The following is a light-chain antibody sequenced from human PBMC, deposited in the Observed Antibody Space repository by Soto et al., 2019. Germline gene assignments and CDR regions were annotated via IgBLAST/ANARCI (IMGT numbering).Light chain of an antibody. CDR2: DAS. J-gene: IGKJ2*01. Sequence: DIQMTQSPSSLSASVGDRVTITCQASQDISNYLNWYQQKPGKAPKLLIYDASNLETGVPSRFSGSGSGTDFAITISSLQPEEIATYYCQQYDNLPPYTVGQGTKLEIK. CDR1: QDISNY. CDR3: QQYDNLPPYT. V-gene: IGKV1-33*01.